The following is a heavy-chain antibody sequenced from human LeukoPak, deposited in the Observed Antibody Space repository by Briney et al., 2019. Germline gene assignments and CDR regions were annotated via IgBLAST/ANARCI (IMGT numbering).Heavy chain of an antibody. J-gene: IGHJ4*02. V-gene: IGHV3-23*01. CDR2: VTGSGGTT. D-gene: IGHD6-19*01. CDR1: GFTFSRNA. Sequence: GGSLRLSCAASGFTFSRNAMTWVRQAPGKGLEWVSSVTGSGGTTFYADSVKGRFTISRDNSKDTLYLQMYGLRAEDTAVYFCAKDSPLTTYTSGWSSNSFDYWGQGTLVAVSS. CDR3: AKDSPLTTYTSGWSSNSFDY.